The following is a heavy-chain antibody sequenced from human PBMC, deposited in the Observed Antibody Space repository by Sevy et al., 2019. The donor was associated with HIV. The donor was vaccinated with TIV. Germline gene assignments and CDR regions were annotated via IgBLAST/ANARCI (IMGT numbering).Heavy chain of an antibody. Sequence: GESLKISCAASGFTFRSYAMNWVRQAPGKGLEWVSTIYGSGGTTYYADSVKGRFTISRDNSENTLYLQMNSLRAEDTAVYFCAGGRYDSSGSFDAFDIWGQGTMVTVSS. CDR2: IYGSGGTT. J-gene: IGHJ3*02. D-gene: IGHD3-22*01. CDR3: AGGRYDSSGSFDAFDI. V-gene: IGHV3-23*01. CDR1: GFTFRSYA.